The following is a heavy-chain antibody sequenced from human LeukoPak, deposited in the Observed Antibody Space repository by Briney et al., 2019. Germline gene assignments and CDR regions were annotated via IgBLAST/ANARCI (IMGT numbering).Heavy chain of an antibody. CDR2: ISAYNGNT. CDR1: GYTFTSYG. J-gene: IGHJ5*02. D-gene: IGHD2-2*01. V-gene: IGHV1-18*01. CDR3: ARDMRWFDP. Sequence: ASVKVSCKASGYTFTSYGISWVRQAPGQGLEWMGWISAYNGNTNYAQKLQGRVTITTDESTSTAYMELSSLRSEDTAVYYCARDMRWFDPWGQGTLVTVSS.